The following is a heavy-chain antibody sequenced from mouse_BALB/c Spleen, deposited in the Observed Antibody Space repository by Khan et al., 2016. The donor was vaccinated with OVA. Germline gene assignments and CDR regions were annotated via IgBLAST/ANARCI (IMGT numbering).Heavy chain of an antibody. CDR2: INPSSGYT. J-gene: IGHJ2*01. CDR1: GYTFTSYT. CDR3: ARTHER. Sequence: VQLQQSGAELARPGASVKMSCKASGYTFTSYTMHWVKQRPGQGLEWIGYINPSSGYTKYNQTFKDKATLTADKSSSTAYMQLSILTSEDSAVEYWARTHERWGQGTTLTVSS. V-gene: IGHV1-4*01.